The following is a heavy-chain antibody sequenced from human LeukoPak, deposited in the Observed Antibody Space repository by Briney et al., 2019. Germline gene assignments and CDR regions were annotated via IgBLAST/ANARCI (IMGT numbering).Heavy chain of an antibody. Sequence: PSETLSLTCTVSGGSISSGSYYWSRIRQPAGKGLEWIGRIHTSGSTNYNPSLKSRVTISLDTSKNQFSLKLSSVTAADTAVYYCARASGPYYYDGCGYSYHYYMDVWGKGTTVTVSS. V-gene: IGHV4-61*02. CDR2: IHTSGST. CDR1: GGSISSGSYY. J-gene: IGHJ6*03. D-gene: IGHD3-22*01. CDR3: ARASGPYYYDGCGYSYHYYMDV.